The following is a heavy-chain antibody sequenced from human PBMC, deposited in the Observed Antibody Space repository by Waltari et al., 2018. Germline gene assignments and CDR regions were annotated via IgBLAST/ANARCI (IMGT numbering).Heavy chain of an antibody. V-gene: IGHV1-2*06. Sequence: QVQLVQSGAEVKKPGASVKVSCKASGYTFTGYYMHWVRQAPGHGLEWMGRTNPSGGGRNYAKIFQSRVTTTSGTYISPAHMGLSRLRSDATAVYECARSPRAVAGTGPGWYFHYWCQGTLVTVSS. CDR3: ARSPRAVAGTGPGWYFHY. CDR1: GYTFTGYY. J-gene: IGHJ4*02. CDR2: TNPSGGGR. D-gene: IGHD6-19*01.